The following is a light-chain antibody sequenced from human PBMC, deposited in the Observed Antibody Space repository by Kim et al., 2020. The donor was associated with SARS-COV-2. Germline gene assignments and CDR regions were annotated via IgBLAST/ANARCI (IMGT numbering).Light chain of an antibody. CDR1: QSVRSY. CDR3: QHSNSAPPT. V-gene: IGKV1-39*01. J-gene: IGKJ1*01. Sequence: GDRVTISCRASQSVRSYLNWYQQKPGEAPKLLIYSASTLHNGVPSRFSGSGSGTDFTLTISSLQPEDFATYYCQHSNSAPPTFGQGTKVDIK. CDR2: SAS.